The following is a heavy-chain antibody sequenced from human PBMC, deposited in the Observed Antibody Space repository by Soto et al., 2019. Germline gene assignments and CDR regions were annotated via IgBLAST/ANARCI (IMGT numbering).Heavy chain of an antibody. CDR3: TRDPAPSGWYDY. D-gene: IGHD6-19*01. CDR2: INSDGSST. Sequence: PGESLKISCAASGFTLRDYWMHWVRQAPGKGLVWVSRINSDGSSTSYADSVEGRFIISRDSAKNMLYLQMNSLRAEDTALYYCTRDPAPSGWYDYWGRGTLVTVSS. V-gene: IGHV3-74*01. J-gene: IGHJ4*02. CDR1: GFTLRDYW.